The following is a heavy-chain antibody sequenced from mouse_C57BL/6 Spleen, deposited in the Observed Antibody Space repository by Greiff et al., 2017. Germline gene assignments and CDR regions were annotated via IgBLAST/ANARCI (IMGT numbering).Heavy chain of an antibody. Sequence: QVQLQQPGTELVKPGASVKLSCKASGYTFTSYWMHWVKQRPGQGLEWIGNINPSNGGTNYNETFKSKATLTVDKSSSTAYMQLSSLTSEDSAVDYGARTGDSSLYYDAMDYGGQGTSVTVSS. CDR1: GYTFTSYW. V-gene: IGHV1-53*01. D-gene: IGHD6-5*01. J-gene: IGHJ4*01. CDR2: INPSNGGT. CDR3: ARTGDSSLYYDAMDY.